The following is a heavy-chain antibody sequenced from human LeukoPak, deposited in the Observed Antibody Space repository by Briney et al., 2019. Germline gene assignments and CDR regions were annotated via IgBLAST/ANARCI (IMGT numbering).Heavy chain of an antibody. V-gene: IGHV3-11*01. CDR1: GFTFSNYY. Sequence: PGGSLRLSCAASGFTFSNYYMSWIRQAPGKGLEWVSYISSSGSTIYYADSVKGRFTISRDNAKNSLYLQMNSLRAEDTALYYCAKDLLGESGGMDVWGQGTTVTVSS. J-gene: IGHJ6*02. CDR3: AKDLLGESGGMDV. CDR2: ISSSGSTI. D-gene: IGHD3-3*01.